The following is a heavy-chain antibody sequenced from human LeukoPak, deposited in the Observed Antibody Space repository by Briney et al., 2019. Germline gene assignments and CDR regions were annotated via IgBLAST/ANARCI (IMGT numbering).Heavy chain of an antibody. Sequence: EASVKVSCKASGYTFTSYDINWVRQATGQGLEWMGWMNPNSGNTGYAQKFQGRVTITRNTSISTAYMELSSLRSEDTAVYYCARDSPYSSIRAMGYYMDVWGKGTTVTISS. CDR2: MNPNSGNT. V-gene: IGHV1-8*03. CDR3: ARDSPYSSIRAMGYYMDV. CDR1: GYTFTSYD. D-gene: IGHD6-13*01. J-gene: IGHJ6*03.